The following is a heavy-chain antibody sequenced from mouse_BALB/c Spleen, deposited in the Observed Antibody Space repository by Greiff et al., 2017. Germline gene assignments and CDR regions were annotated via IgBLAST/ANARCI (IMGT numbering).Heavy chain of an antibody. D-gene: IGHD1-1*01. Sequence: VQLKESGAELVRPGTSVKISCKASGYTFTNYWLGWVKQRPGHGLEWIGDIYPGGGYTNYNEKFKGKATLTADTSSSTAYMQLSSLTSEDSAVYFCAPYYGHRFAYWGQGTLVTVSA. V-gene: IGHV1-63*02. CDR2: IYPGGGYT. CDR1: GYTFTNYW. J-gene: IGHJ3*01. CDR3: APYYGHRFAY.